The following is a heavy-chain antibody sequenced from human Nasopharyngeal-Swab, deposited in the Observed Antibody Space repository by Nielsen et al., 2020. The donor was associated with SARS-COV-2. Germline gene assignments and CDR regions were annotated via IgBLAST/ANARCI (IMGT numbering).Heavy chain of an antibody. V-gene: IGHV1-46*01. CDR1: GYSFIIYY. D-gene: IGHD1-26*01. Sequence: ASVKVSCKTSGYSFIIYYMHWVRQAPGQGLEWMGIINPRGGSTSYAQKFQGRVAMTRDTSTSTVYMEVSSLRSEDTAVYYCAREDIVEANFDYWGQGTLVTVSS. CDR3: AREDIVEANFDY. J-gene: IGHJ4*02. CDR2: INPRGGST.